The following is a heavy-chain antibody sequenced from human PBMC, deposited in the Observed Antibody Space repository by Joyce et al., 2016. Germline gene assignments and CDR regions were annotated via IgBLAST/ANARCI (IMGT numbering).Heavy chain of an antibody. CDR1: GFTWRSYS. CDR2: RSNDGSNK. D-gene: IGHD5-12*01. Sequence: QVQLVESGGGVVQPGKSLRLSCAASGFTWRSYSRHWVRQAPGEGVEWVALRSNDGSNKYSKDSVQGRFTISRDNSKNTLYLQMNSLRAEDTAVYYCARDFQYRGATYHGMDVWGQGTTVTVSS. J-gene: IGHJ6*02. V-gene: IGHV3-30*03. CDR3: ARDFQYRGATYHGMDV.